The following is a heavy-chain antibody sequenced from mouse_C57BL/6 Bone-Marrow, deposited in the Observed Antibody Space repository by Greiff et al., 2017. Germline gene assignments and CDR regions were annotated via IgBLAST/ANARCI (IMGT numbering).Heavy chain of an antibody. V-gene: IGHV5-4*01. CDR3: ARDGDTQAWFAY. CDR1: GFTFSSYA. Sequence: EVKLVESGGGLVKPGGSLKLSCAASGFTFSSYAMSWVRQTPEKRLEWVATISDGGSYTYYPDNVKGRFTISRDNAKNNLYLQMSHLKSEDTAMYYCARDGDTQAWFAYWGQGTLVTVSA. CDR2: ISDGGSYT. J-gene: IGHJ3*01. D-gene: IGHD3-2*01.